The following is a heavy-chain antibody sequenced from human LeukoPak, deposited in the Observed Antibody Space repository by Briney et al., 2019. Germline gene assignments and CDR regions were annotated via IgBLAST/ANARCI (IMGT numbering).Heavy chain of an antibody. Sequence: SETLSLTCAVYGGSFSGYYWSWIRQPAGKGLEWIGRIYTSGSTNYNPSLKSRVTMSVDTSKNQFSLKLSSVTAADTAVYYCARGAQGVFDYWGQGTLVTVSS. V-gene: IGHV4-59*10. D-gene: IGHD1-26*01. CDR2: IYTSGST. CDR3: ARGAQGVFDY. CDR1: GGSFSGYY. J-gene: IGHJ4*02.